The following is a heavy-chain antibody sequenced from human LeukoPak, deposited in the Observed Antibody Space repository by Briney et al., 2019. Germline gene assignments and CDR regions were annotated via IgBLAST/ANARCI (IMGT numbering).Heavy chain of an antibody. V-gene: IGHV3-21*01. CDR3: ARFPVGYCSSTSCVGY. J-gene: IGHJ4*02. CDR1: GFTFSSYS. D-gene: IGHD2-2*01. CDR2: ISSSSSYI. Sequence: GGSLRLSCAASGFTFSSYSMNWVRQAPGKGLEWVSSISSSSSYIYYAGSVKGRFTISRDNAKNSLYLQMNSLRAEDTAVYYCARFPVGYCSSTSCVGYWGQGTLVTVSS.